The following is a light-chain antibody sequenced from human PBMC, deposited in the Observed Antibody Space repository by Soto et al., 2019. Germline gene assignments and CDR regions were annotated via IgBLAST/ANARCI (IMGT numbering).Light chain of an antibody. CDR2: SAS. J-gene: IGKJ1*01. CDR1: QSISIN. Sequence: VMTQSPATLSLSPGDRATLSCRASQSISINLAWYQQKPGQAPRLLIYSASTRATGIPARFSGSGSGTEFTLTITSLQSEDFAIYYCQHYRGTCGQGTKVDIK. CDR3: QHYRGT. V-gene: IGKV3-15*01.